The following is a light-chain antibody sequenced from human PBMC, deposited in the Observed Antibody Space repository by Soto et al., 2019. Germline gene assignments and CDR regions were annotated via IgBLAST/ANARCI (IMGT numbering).Light chain of an antibody. CDR3: SSYTSSSTLV. J-gene: IGLJ2*01. Sequence: QSVLTQPASVSGSPGQSITISCTGTANDVGGYKYVSWYQQNPGKAPKLMIYEVSNRPSGVSNRFSGSKSGNTASLTISGLQTEDEADYYCSSYTSSSTLVFGGGTKLTVL. CDR2: EVS. V-gene: IGLV2-14*01. CDR1: ANDVGGYKY.